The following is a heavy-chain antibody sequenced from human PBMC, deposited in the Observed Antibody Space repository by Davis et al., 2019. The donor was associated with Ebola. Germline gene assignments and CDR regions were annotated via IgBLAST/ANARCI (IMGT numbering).Heavy chain of an antibody. Sequence: PSETLSLTCTVSGGSINNYYWSWIRQAPGRSLEWIGYIHYSGTTDYNPSLKSRLTISVDTSKNQFSLKLSSVTAADTAVYYCARFTWCSSTSCYYYYSMDVWGQGTTVTVSS. D-gene: IGHD2-2*01. CDR1: GGSINNYY. CDR3: ARFTWCSSTSCYYYYSMDV. CDR2: IHYSGTT. V-gene: IGHV4-59*01. J-gene: IGHJ6*02.